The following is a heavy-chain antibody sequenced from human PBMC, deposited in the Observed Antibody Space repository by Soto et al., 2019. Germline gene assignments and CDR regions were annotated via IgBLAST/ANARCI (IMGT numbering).Heavy chain of an antibody. D-gene: IGHD5-12*01. V-gene: IGHV4-31*03. Sequence: QVQLQESGPGLVKPSQTLSLTCTVSGGSISSGGYYWRWIRQHPGKGLEWLGYIYYSGSTYYNPSLKSRVTISVDTSKNQFSLKLSSVTAADTAVYYCARDARGGYGFDYWGQGTLVTVSS. CDR1: GGSISSGGYY. J-gene: IGHJ4*02. CDR2: IYYSGST. CDR3: ARDARGGYGFDY.